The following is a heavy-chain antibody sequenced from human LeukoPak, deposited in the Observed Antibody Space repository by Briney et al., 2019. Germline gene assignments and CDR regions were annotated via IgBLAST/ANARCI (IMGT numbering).Heavy chain of an antibody. CDR3: AREGLHKPTGNDY. CDR2: IIPILGIA. J-gene: IGHJ4*02. V-gene: IGHV1-69*04. Sequence: PGASVKVSCKASGGTFSSYAISWVRQAPGQGLEWMGRIIPILGIANYAQKFQGRVTITADKSTSTAYMELSSLRSEDTAVYYCAREGLHKPTGNDYWGQGTLVTVSS. D-gene: IGHD1-1*01. CDR1: GGTFSSYA.